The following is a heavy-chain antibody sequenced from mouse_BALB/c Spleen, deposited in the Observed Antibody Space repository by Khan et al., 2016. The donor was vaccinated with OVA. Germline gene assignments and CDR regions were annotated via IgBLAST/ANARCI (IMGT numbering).Heavy chain of an antibody. CDR3: AKSHWTHWYFDV. J-gene: IGHJ1*01. CDR2: IWRGGST. D-gene: IGHD1-2*01. CDR1: GFSLTSYG. Sequence: QVQLKQSGPGLVQPSQSLSITCTVSGFSLTSYGVHWVRQSPGKGLEWLGVIWRGGSTDYNAAFMSRLSITKDNSKSQVFFKLNSRQTADTAIYYCAKSHWTHWYFDVWGEGTTVTVSS. V-gene: IGHV2-5*01.